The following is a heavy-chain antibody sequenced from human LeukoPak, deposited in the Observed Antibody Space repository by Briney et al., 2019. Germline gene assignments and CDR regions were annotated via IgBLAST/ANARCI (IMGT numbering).Heavy chain of an antibody. J-gene: IGHJ4*02. CDR2: INPNSGGT. CDR3: ARGNAWGNYDKHTPTDY. Sequence: ASVTVSCKASGYTFTGYYMHWVRQAPGQGLEWMGWINPNSGGTNYAQRFQGRVTMTRDTSISTAYMELSRLRPDDTAVYYCARGNAWGNYDKHTPTDYWGQGTMVTVSS. D-gene: IGHD4-11*01. V-gene: IGHV1-2*02. CDR1: GYTFTGYY.